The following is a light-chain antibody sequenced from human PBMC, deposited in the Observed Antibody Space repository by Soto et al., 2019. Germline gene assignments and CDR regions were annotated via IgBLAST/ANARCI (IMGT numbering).Light chain of an antibody. V-gene: IGKV3-20*01. CDR3: QQYGSSRAIT. CDR1: QSVSSSY. J-gene: IGKJ5*01. CDR2: GAS. Sequence: EIVFTQSPGTLSLSPGERATISCRASQSVSSSYLAWYQQKPGKAPRLLIYGASSRATGIPDRFSGSGSGTDFTLTISRLEPEDFAVYFCQQYGSSRAITFGQGTRLEIK.